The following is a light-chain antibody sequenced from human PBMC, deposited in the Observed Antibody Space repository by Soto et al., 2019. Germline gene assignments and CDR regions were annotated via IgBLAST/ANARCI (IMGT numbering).Light chain of an antibody. V-gene: IGKV1-39*01. CDR2: DAS. CDR1: QSISSW. CDR3: QQSYTTPRT. Sequence: DVKMTQSPSTLSAYVGDRVTITCRASQSISSWLAWYQQKPGKAPKLLIYDASSLQSGVPSRFSGSGSGTHFTLTVSSLQPEDFATYYCQQSYTTPRTFGQGSKV. J-gene: IGKJ1*01.